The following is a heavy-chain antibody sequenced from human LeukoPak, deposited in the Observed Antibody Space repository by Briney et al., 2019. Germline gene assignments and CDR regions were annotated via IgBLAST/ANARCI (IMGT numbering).Heavy chain of an antibody. D-gene: IGHD4-17*01. Sequence: SETLSLTCTVSGGSISRYYWSWIRQSAGKGLEWIARIYSSEHTNYNPSLKSRVTISLDMSKNQFSLTMRSVTAADTAMYFCARDDFGDVDAFDIWGQGTMVTVSS. J-gene: IGHJ3*02. CDR2: IYSSEHT. CDR3: ARDDFGDVDAFDI. CDR1: GGSISRYY. V-gene: IGHV4-4*07.